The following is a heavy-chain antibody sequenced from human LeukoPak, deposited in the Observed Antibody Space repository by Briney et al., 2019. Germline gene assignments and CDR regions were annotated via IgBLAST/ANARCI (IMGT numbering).Heavy chain of an antibody. D-gene: IGHD1-26*01. Sequence: SQTLSLTCTVSGGSISSGGYYWSWIRQHPGKGLEWIGYIYYSGSTYYNPSLKSRVTISADTSKNQFSLKLSSVTAADTAVYYCAGGSYYVENWFDPWGQGTLVTVSS. CDR3: AGGSYYVENWFDP. CDR1: GGSISSGGYY. CDR2: IYYSGST. V-gene: IGHV4-31*03. J-gene: IGHJ5*02.